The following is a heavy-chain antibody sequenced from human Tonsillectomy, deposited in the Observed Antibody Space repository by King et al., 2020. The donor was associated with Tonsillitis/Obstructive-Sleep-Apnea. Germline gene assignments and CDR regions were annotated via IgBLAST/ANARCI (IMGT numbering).Heavy chain of an antibody. D-gene: IGHD3-3*02. CDR3: AKDLAFLEWLLNGGFDY. Sequence: DVQLVESGGGLVQPGGSLTLSCVASGFAFSSYAMNWVRQAPAKGLEWVSAISGSGGSTYYADSVKGRFTISRDNSKSKVYLQMNSLRAEDTAIYYCAKDLAFLEWLLNGGFDYWGQGTLVTVSS. CDR1: GFAFSSYA. CDR2: ISGSGGST. V-gene: IGHV3-23*04. J-gene: IGHJ4*02.